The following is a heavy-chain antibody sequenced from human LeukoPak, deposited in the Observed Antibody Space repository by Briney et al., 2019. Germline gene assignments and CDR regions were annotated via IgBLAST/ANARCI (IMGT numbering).Heavy chain of an antibody. D-gene: IGHD5-18*01. J-gene: IGHJ4*02. V-gene: IGHV3-30-3*01. CDR1: GFTFSSYA. Sequence: GGSPRLSCAASGFTFSSYAMHWVRQAPGKGLEWVAVISYDGSNKYYADSVKGRFTISRDNSKNTLYLQMNSLRAEDTAVYYCASPGYSYGSLFDYWGQGTLVTVSS. CDR2: ISYDGSNK. CDR3: ASPGYSYGSLFDY.